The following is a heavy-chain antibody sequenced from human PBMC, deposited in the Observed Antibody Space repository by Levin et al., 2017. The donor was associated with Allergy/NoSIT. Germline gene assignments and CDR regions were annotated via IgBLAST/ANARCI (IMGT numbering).Heavy chain of an antibody. CDR2: ISSSSSYI. V-gene: IGHV3-21*01. CDR1: GFTFSSYS. Sequence: GESLKISCAASGFTFSSYSMNWVRQAPGKGLEWVSSISSSSSYIYYADSVKGRFTISRDNAKNSLYLQMNSLRAEDTAVYYCASVGYSYGYNYYYYGMDVWGQGTTVTVSS. D-gene: IGHD5-18*01. CDR3: ASVGYSYGYNYYYYGMDV. J-gene: IGHJ6*02.